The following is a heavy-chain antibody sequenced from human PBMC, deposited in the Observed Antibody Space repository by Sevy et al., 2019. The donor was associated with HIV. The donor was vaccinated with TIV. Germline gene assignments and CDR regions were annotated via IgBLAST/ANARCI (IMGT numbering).Heavy chain of an antibody. CDR1: GFTFNNAW. J-gene: IGHJ4*02. CDR2: IKSESDGGTS. D-gene: IGHD3-10*01. CDR3: TVVPRGTLRSHFDS. V-gene: IGHV3-15*01. Sequence: GGSLRLSCAASGFTFNNAWMSWVRQVPGKGLEWIGRIKSESDGGTSDYAAPVKGRFISSRDDSINTLYLQMNSLKNEDAAVYYCTVVPRGTLRSHFDSWGQGTLVTVSS.